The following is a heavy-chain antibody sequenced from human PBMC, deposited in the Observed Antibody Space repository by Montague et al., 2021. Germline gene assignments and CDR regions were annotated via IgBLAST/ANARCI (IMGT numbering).Heavy chain of an antibody. CDR3: ARGGWQLSFDY. V-gene: IGHV3-66*01. D-gene: IGHD6-13*01. CDR1: GFTVRSNY. J-gene: IGHJ4*02. Sequence: SLRLSCAASGFTVRSNYMSWVRQAPGKGLEWVSIIYSDNSTYYADSVKGRFTIFRDNSKNTLYLQINSLRAKDTAVFYCARGGWQLSFDYWGQGTLVTVSS. CDR2: IYSDNST.